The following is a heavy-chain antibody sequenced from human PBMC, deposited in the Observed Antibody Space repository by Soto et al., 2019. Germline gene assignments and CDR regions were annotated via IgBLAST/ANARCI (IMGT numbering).Heavy chain of an antibody. CDR1: GYTFTSYG. Sequence: ASVKVSCKASGYTFTSYGISWVRQAPGQGLEWMGWISAYNGNTNYAQKLQGRVTKTKDTSTSTAYMELRSLRSDDTAVYYCARDPSSYYYYGMDVWGQGTTVTVSS. V-gene: IGHV1-18*01. CDR2: ISAYNGNT. CDR3: ARDPSSYYYYGMDV. J-gene: IGHJ6*02.